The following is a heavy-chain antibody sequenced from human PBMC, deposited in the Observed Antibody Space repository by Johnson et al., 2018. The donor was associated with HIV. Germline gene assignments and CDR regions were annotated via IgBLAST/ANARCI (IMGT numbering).Heavy chain of an antibody. CDR1: GFTFSSYA. J-gene: IGHJ3*02. D-gene: IGHD3-22*01. CDR2: ISYDGSNK. V-gene: IGHV3-30-3*01. Sequence: VQLVESGGGVVQPGRSLRLSCAASGFTFSSYAMHWVRQAPGKGLEWVAVISYDGSNKYYADSVKGRFTISRDNSKNTRYLQMKSLRAEDTAVYYCARGDDSSGYLTAFDIWGQGTMVTVSS. CDR3: ARGDDSSGYLTAFDI.